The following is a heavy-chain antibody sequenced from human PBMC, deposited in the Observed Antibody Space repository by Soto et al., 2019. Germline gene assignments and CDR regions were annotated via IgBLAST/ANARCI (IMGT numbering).Heavy chain of an antibody. Sequence: KASETLSLTCTVSGGSISSGDYYWSWIRQPPGKGLEWIGYIYYSGSTYYNPSLKSRVTISVDTSKNQFSLKLSSVTAADTAVHYCARAMLDWFDPWGQGTLVTVSS. CDR1: GGSISSGDYY. CDR3: ARAMLDWFDP. CDR2: IYYSGST. J-gene: IGHJ5*02. D-gene: IGHD3-10*02. V-gene: IGHV4-30-4*01.